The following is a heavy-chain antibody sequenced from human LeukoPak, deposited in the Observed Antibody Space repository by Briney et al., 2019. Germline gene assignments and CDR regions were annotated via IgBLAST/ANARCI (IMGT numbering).Heavy chain of an antibody. Sequence: GGSLRLSCAASGFTVSSNYMSWVRQAPGKGLEWVSAISGSGGSTYYADSVKGRFTISRDNSKNTLYLQMNSLRAEDTAVYYCAKLPVAATPEYYFDYWGQGTLVTVSS. D-gene: IGHD2-15*01. CDR1: GFTVSSNY. J-gene: IGHJ4*02. V-gene: IGHV3-23*01. CDR2: ISGSGGST. CDR3: AKLPVAATPEYYFDY.